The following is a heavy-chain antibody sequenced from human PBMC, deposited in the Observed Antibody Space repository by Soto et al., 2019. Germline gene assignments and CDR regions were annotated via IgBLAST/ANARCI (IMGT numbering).Heavy chain of an antibody. V-gene: IGHV1-24*01. D-gene: IGHD3-10*01. CDR2: FDPEDGET. CDR3: TTFYRFGYFGTSLDQ. CDR1: GNTLTELS. Sequence: PGESLKISCKVSGNTLTELSMHWVRQTPGRGLEWMGGFDPEDGETVYAEKFQGRVTMTDDTSSDTAYMELSTLRSEDTAVYYCTTFYRFGYFGTSLDQWGQGTLVTVSS. J-gene: IGHJ4*02.